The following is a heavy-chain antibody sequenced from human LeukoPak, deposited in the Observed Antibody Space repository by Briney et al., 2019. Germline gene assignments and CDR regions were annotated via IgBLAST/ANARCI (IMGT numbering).Heavy chain of an antibody. Sequence: ASVKVSCKTSGYIFTAYYIHWVRQAPGQGLEWMGWIHPRRGDTHYAQKFQGRVTMTRDTSISTAYLDLSSLRSDDTAVYYCARDGDYGTGSYYRGCIAGWGQGTPVTV. V-gene: IGHV1-2*02. J-gene: IGHJ4*01. CDR2: IHPRRGDT. D-gene: IGHD3-10*01. CDR1: GYIFTAYY. CDR3: ARDGDYGTGSYYRGCIAG.